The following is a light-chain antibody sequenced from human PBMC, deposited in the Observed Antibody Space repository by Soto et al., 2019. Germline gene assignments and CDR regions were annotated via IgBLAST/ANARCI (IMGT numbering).Light chain of an antibody. J-gene: IGLJ1*01. CDR3: SSYTDDRSYV. CDR2: EVT. V-gene: IGLV2-8*01. CDR1: STDHYGSNY. Sequence: QSVLTQPPSASGSPGQSVTISCTGTSTDHYGSNYVSWYQQHPGKVPKLIIYEVTQRPSGVPDRFSGSKSGNTASLTISGLQNEDEADYYCSSYTDDRSYVFGSGTKLTVL.